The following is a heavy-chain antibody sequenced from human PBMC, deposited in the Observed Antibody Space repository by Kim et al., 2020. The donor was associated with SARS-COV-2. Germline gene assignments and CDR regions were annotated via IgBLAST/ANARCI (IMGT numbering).Heavy chain of an antibody. V-gene: IGHV3-7*01. CDR2: IKVEGTEK. CDR3: ARDRRYSLDY. Sequence: GGSRRLSCVVSGFSFTANGMSWFWQASEKVMEWVAKIKVEGTEKYYGYSVEGRCTISRDNAKNSLYLQMNSLSAEDTAVYYCARDRRYSLDYWGQGTLVTVSS. CDR1: GFSFTANG. J-gene: IGHJ4*02. D-gene: IGHD2-15*01.